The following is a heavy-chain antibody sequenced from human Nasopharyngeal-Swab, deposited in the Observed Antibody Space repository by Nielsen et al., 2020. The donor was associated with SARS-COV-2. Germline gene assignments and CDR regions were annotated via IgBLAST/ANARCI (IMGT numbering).Heavy chain of an antibody. CDR1: GFTFSSYW. D-gene: IGHD3-3*01. CDR3: ARGVAIRSLEWFNGGPFDY. V-gene: IGHV3-74*01. CDR2: INSDGNNT. Sequence: GGSLRPSCAASGFTFSSYWMHWVRQAPGKGLVWVSRINSDGNNTSYADSVKGRFTISRDNAKNTLYLQMNSLRAEDTAVYYCARGVAIRSLEWFNGGPFDYWGQGTLVTVSS. J-gene: IGHJ4*02.